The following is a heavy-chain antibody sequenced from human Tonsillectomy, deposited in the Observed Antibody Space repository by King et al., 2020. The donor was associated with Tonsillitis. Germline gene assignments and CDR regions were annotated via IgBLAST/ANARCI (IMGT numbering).Heavy chain of an antibody. Sequence: VQLVESGGGLVQPGGSLKLSCAASGFTFSGSAMHWVRQASGKGLEWVGRIRSKANSYATAYAASVKGRFTISRDDSKNTAYLQMNSLKTEDTAVYYWRYSGTTLDGAFDIWGQGTMVTVSS. CDR2: IRSKANSYAT. CDR3: RYSGTTLDGAFDI. J-gene: IGHJ3*02. V-gene: IGHV3-73*02. D-gene: IGHD6-13*01. CDR1: GFTFSGSA.